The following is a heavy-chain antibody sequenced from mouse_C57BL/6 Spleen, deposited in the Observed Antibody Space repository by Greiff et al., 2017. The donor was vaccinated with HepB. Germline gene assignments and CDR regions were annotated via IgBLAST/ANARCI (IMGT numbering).Heavy chain of an antibody. V-gene: IGHV5-17*01. J-gene: IGHJ4*01. CDR2: ISSGSSTI. D-gene: IGHD1-1*01. CDR3: ARSYYGSSYIYYYAMDY. Sequence: DVMLVESGGGLVKPGGSLKLSCAASGFTFSDYGMHWVRQAPEKGLEWVAYISSGSSTIYYADTVKGRFTISRDNAKNTLFLQMTSLRSEDTAMYYCARSYYGSSYIYYYAMDYWGQGTSVTVSS. CDR1: GFTFSDYG.